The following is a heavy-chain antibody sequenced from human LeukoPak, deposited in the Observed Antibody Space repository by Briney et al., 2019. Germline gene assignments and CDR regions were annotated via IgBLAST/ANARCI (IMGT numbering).Heavy chain of an antibody. D-gene: IGHD6-13*01. Sequence: GESLKISCKGSGYSFTSYWIGWVRQMPGKGLEWMGIIYPGDSDTRYSPSFQGQVTISADKSISTAYLQWSSLKASDTAMYYCATLTPFIAAAGLDAFDIWGQGTMVTVSS. CDR2: IYPGDSDT. CDR1: GYSFTSYW. CDR3: ATLTPFIAAAGLDAFDI. V-gene: IGHV5-51*01. J-gene: IGHJ3*02.